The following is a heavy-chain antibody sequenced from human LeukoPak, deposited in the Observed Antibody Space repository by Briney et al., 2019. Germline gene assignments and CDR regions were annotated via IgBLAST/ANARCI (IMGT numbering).Heavy chain of an antibody. CDR1: GFTFSSYW. V-gene: IGHV3-74*01. CDR3: ASAPGRVRAFDI. CDR2: INSDGSST. D-gene: IGHD3-10*01. J-gene: IGHJ3*02. Sequence: PGGSLRLSCAASGFTFSSYWMHWVRQAPGKGLVWVSRINSDGSSTSYADSVKGRFTISRDNAKNTLYLQMNSLRAEDTAVYYCASAPGRVRAFDIWGQGTMVTVSS.